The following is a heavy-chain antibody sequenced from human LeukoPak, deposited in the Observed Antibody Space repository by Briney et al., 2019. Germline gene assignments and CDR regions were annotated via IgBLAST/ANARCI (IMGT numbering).Heavy chain of an antibody. J-gene: IGHJ3*02. CDR1: GFTFSSYS. D-gene: IGHD4-23*01. V-gene: IGHV3-21*01. CDR2: ISISSSYI. CDR3: ARDLEYYGGNADDAFDI. Sequence: MAGGSLRLSCAPSGFTFSSYSMNWVRQAPGKGLEWVSSISISSSYIYYADSVKGRFTISRDNAKNSLYLQMNSLRAEDTAVYYCARDLEYYGGNADDAFDIWGQGTMVTVSS.